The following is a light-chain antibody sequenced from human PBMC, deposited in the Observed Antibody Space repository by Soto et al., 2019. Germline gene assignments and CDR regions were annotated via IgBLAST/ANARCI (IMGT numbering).Light chain of an antibody. V-gene: IGKV3-11*01. CDR3: RQRSSNWPPVT. J-gene: IGKJ5*01. Sequence: EIVLTQSPATLSLSPGERATLSCRASQSVSSYLAWYQQKPGQAPRLLIYDASNRATGIPARFSGSGSGTDFTHTISSLEPEDFAVYYCRQRSSNWPPVTFGQGTRLEIK. CDR1: QSVSSY. CDR2: DAS.